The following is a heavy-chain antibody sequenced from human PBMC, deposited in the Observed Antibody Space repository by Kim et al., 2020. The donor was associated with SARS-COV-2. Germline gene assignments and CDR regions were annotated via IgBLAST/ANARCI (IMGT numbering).Heavy chain of an antibody. V-gene: IGHV3-7*01. CDR1: GFTFSEYW. CDR3: ASPYSSSYYITAY. D-gene: IGHD6-13*01. CDR2: IKQDGSEK. J-gene: IGHJ4*02. Sequence: GGSLRLSCAASGFTFSEYWMSWVRQAPGKGLEWVANIKQDGSEKNYVASVKGRFTISRDNTKNSLYLQMNSLRAEDTAVYYCASPYSSSYYITAYWGQGTPVTVSS.